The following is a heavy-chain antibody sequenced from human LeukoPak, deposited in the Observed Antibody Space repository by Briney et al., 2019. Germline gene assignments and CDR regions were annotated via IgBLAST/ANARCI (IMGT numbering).Heavy chain of an antibody. V-gene: IGHV1-46*01. Sequence: ASVKVSCKASGYTFSSYYIHWVRQAPGQGLEWMGFINPSGGSTSYAQKFQGRVTMTRDTSTSAFYMELSSLRSEDTAMYYCARNVGSGFDYWGQGTLVTVSS. CDR3: ARNVGSGFDY. D-gene: IGHD1-1*01. CDR2: INPSGGST. J-gene: IGHJ4*02. CDR1: GYTFSSYY.